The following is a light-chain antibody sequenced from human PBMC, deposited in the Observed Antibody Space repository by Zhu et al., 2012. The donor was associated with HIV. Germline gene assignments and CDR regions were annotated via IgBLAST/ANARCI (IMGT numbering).Light chain of an antibody. Sequence: DVQLTQSPSFLSASVGDRVTITCRASESISRYLAWYQQKPGKAPKLLIYDASTLQSGVPSTFSGSGSETEFTLTISSLQPEDFAIYYCQQLNTYPLFTFGPGTKVDIK. CDR2: DAS. CDR1: ESISRY. CDR3: QQLNTYPLFT. J-gene: IGKJ3*01. V-gene: IGKV1-9*01.